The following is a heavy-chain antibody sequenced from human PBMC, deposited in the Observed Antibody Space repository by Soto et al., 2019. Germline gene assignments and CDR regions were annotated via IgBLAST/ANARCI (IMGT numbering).Heavy chain of an antibody. Sequence: ASVKVSCKASGYTFTSYGISWVRQAPGQGLEWMGWISAYNGNTNYAQKLQGRVTMTTDTSTSTAYMELRSLRSDDTAVYYCARAQYYCSGGSCYSGSGGAFDIWGQGTMVTVS. CDR1: GYTFTSYG. CDR2: ISAYNGNT. J-gene: IGHJ3*02. V-gene: IGHV1-18*01. CDR3: ARAQYYCSGGSCYSGSGGAFDI. D-gene: IGHD2-15*01.